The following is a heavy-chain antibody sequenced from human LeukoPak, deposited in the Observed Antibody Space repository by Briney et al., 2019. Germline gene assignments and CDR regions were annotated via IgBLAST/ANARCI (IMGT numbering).Heavy chain of an antibody. CDR1: GGSISSYY. CDR2: IYYSGST. D-gene: IGHD2-15*01. Sequence: PSETLSLTCTVSGGSISSYYWSWIRQPPGKGLEWIGYIYYSGSTNYNPSLKSRVTISVDTSKNQFSLKLSSVTAADTAVYYCARAPFCSGGSCTTWGAFDIWGQGTMVTVSS. V-gene: IGHV4-59*01. CDR3: ARAPFCSGGSCTTWGAFDI. J-gene: IGHJ3*02.